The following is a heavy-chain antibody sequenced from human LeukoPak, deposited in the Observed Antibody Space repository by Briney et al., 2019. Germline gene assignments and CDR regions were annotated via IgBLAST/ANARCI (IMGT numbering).Heavy chain of an antibody. Sequence: PGGSLRLSCAASGFTFSGYAMSWVRQAPGKGLEWVSAISGSGGSTYYADSVKGRFTISRDNSKNTLYLQMNSLRAEDTAVYYCAKDIDGIAVAEPFDYWGQGTLVTVSS. CDR2: ISGSGGST. V-gene: IGHV3-23*01. J-gene: IGHJ4*02. CDR1: GFTFSGYA. CDR3: AKDIDGIAVAEPFDY. D-gene: IGHD6-19*01.